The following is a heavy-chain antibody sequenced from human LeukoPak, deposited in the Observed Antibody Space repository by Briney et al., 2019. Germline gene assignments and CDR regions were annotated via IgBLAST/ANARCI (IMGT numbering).Heavy chain of an antibody. J-gene: IGHJ4*02. Sequence: ASVKVSCKASGYTFTGYYMHWVRQAPGQGLEWMGWINPSGGGTAYARKFQGRVTMTRDTSISTAYMELSRLRSDDTADDTAVYYCARGLSGATDLDYWGQGTLVTVSS. D-gene: IGHD1-26*01. CDR3: ARGLSGATDLDY. CDR1: GYTFTGYY. V-gene: IGHV1-2*02. CDR2: INPSGGGT.